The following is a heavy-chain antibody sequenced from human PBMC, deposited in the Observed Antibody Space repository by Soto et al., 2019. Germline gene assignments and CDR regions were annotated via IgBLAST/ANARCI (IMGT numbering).Heavy chain of an antibody. CDR2: IIPIFGTA. CDR3: ARHVPAAGYYYGMDV. CDR1: GGTFSSYA. J-gene: IGHJ6*02. V-gene: IGHV1-69*12. D-gene: IGHD2-2*01. Sequence: QVQLVQSGAEVKKPGSSVKVSCKASGGTFSSYAISWVRQAPGQGLEWMGGIIPIFGTANYAQKFQGRVTITADESTRTAYMELRSLRSEGTAVYYCARHVPAAGYYYGMDVWGQGTTVTVSS.